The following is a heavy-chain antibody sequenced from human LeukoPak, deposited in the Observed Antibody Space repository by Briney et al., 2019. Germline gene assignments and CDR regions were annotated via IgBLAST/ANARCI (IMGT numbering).Heavy chain of an antibody. J-gene: IGHJ4*02. Sequence: SETLSLTCTVSGGSISSSSYYWGWTRQPPGKGLEWIGSIYYSGSTYYNPSLKSRVTISVDTSKNQFSLKLSSVTAADTAVYYCARLSAPRYYYDSSGYYNIDYWGQGTLVTVSP. CDR1: GGSISSSSYY. D-gene: IGHD3-22*01. V-gene: IGHV4-39*01. CDR3: ARLSAPRYYYDSSGYYNIDY. CDR2: IYYSGST.